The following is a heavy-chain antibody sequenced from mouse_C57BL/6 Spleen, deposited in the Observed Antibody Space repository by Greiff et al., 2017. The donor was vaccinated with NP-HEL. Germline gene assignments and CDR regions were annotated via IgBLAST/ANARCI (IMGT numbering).Heavy chain of an antibody. CDR2: ITHSGET. J-gene: IGHJ1*03. D-gene: IGHD1-1*02. Sequence: HLVESGPGLVKPSQSLFLTCSITGFPITSGYYWIWIRQSPGKPLEWMGYITHSGETFYNPSLQSPISITRETSKNQFFLQLNSVTTEDTAMYYCAGDTGGYWYFDVWGTGTTVTVSS. CDR3: AGDTGGYWYFDV. CDR1: GFPITSGYY. V-gene: IGHV12-3*01.